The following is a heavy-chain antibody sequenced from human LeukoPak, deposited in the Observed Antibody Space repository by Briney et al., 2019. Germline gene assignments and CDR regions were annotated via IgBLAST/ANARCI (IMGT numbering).Heavy chain of an antibody. V-gene: IGHV3-23*01. J-gene: IGHJ4*02. CDR2: ISGSGGNT. Sequence: GSLRLSCAASGFTFSSYIMSWVRQAPGKGLEWVSTISGSGGNTYSAASFKGRFTISRDNSKNTLYLQMNSLRAEDTAIYYCAKYMSGVAYSGYENWGQGTLVTVSS. CDR3: AKYMSGVAYSGYEN. CDR1: GFTFSSYI. D-gene: IGHD5-12*01.